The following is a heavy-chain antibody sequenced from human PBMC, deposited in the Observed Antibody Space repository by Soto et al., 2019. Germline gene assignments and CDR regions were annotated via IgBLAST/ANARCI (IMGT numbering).Heavy chain of an antibody. CDR2: IWYDGSNK. J-gene: IGHJ3*02. CDR1: GFTFSSYG. V-gene: IGHV3-33*06. D-gene: IGHD5-12*01. CDR3: AKPGGGGVATQEPDPAFDI. Sequence: GGSLRLSCAASGFTFSSYGMHWVRQAPGKGLEWVAVIWYDGSNKYYADSVKGRFTISRDNSKNTLYLQMNSLRAEDTAVYYWAKPGGGGVATQEPDPAFDIWGQGTMVTVSS.